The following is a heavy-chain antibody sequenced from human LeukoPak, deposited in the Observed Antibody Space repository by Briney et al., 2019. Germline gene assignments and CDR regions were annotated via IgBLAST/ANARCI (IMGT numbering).Heavy chain of an antibody. J-gene: IGHJ3*02. D-gene: IGHD1-14*01. Sequence: SETLSLTCAVSGYSISSGYYWGWIRQPPGKGLEWIGEVNHSGSTNYNPSLKSRVTISVDTSKNQFSLKLSSVTAADTAVYYCARGGRPASKRSAFDIWGQGTMVTVSS. CDR2: VNHSGST. V-gene: IGHV4-38-2*01. CDR1: GYSISSGYY. CDR3: ARGGRPASKRSAFDI.